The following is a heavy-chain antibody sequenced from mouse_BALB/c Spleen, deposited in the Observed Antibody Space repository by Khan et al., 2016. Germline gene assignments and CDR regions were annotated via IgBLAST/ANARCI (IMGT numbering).Heavy chain of an antibody. Sequence: EVQLQESGPGLVKPSQSLSLTCTFTGYSITSDYAWNWIRQFPGNKLEWMGYISYSGRPSYNPSLKSRISITRDTSKNQFFLLLNSGTTEDTATYYCARAPPRWYFDVWGAGTTVTVSS. CDR2: ISYSGRP. J-gene: IGHJ1*01. CDR3: ARAPPRWYFDV. CDR1: GYSITSDYA. V-gene: IGHV3-2*02.